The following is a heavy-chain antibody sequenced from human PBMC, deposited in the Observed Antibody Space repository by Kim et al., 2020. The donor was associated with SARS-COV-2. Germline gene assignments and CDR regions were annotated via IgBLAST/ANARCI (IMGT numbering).Heavy chain of an antibody. D-gene: IGHD6-13*01. CDR2: IRSRGSGGTA. J-gene: IGHJ1*01. V-gene: IGHV3-15*01. CDR1: GFDFIPAW. Sequence: GGSLRLSCKSSGFDFIPAWMTWVRQAPGKGLEWVGRIRSRGSGGTAHYATPVQGRFTISRDDSMNTIYLAMHSLRTEDTALDYCAHVRDPSSWPLQGWG. CDR3: AHVRDPSSWPLQG.